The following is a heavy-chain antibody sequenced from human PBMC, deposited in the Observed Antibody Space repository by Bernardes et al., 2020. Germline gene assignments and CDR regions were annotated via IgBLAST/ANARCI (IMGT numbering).Heavy chain of an antibody. D-gene: IGHD5-18*01. CDR1: GFTFSSYW. J-gene: IGHJ4*02. CDR3: VKLGYIYGHGTDY. CDR2: INGDGSST. Sequence: GGSLRLSCAASGFTFSSYWMHWVRQAPGKGLVWVSRINGDGSSTSYADSVKGRFTISRDNAEDTLYLHMNSLTAEDTAVYYCVKLGYIYGHGTDYWGQGTLVTVSS. V-gene: IGHV3-74*01.